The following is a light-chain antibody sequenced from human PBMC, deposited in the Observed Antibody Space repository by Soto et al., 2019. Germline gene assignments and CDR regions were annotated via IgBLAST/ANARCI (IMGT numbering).Light chain of an antibody. Sequence: EIHMTQSPASLSASLGDRVTMTCRASQSIRNYFNWYQQKPGKAPKVLIYSAPSLQSGAPSRISASGSGTDFTLTVVSLQPEDFATYYCQQSYSTLPITFGQGTRLEIK. J-gene: IGKJ5*01. V-gene: IGKV1-39*01. CDR2: SAP. CDR3: QQSYSTLPIT. CDR1: QSIRNY.